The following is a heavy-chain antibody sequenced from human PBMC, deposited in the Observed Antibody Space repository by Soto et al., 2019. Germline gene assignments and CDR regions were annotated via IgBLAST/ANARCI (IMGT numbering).Heavy chain of an antibody. J-gene: IGHJ4*02. CDR2: ISYDGSNK. Sequence: QVQLVESGGGVVQPGRSLRLSCAASGFTFSSYAMHWVRQAPGKGLEWVAIISYDGSNKYYADSVKGRFTISRDNSKNTLYLQMNSLRAEDTAVYYCARDHGGGGDYEGAVYWGQGTLVTVSS. V-gene: IGHV3-30-3*01. CDR3: ARDHGGGGDYEGAVY. CDR1: GFTFSSYA. D-gene: IGHD2-21*02.